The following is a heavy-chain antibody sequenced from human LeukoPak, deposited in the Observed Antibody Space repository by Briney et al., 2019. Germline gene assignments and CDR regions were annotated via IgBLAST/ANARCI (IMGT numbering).Heavy chain of an antibody. CDR3: ASPVAYYYGSGSYRWENWFDP. J-gene: IGHJ5*02. Sequence: SVKVSCKASGGTFSSYAISRVRQAPGQGLEWMGGIIPIFGTANYAQKFQGRVTITADESTSTAYMELSSLRSEDTAVYYCASPVAYYYGSGSYRWENWFDPWGQGTLVTVSS. D-gene: IGHD3-10*01. CDR1: GGTFSSYA. CDR2: IIPIFGTA. V-gene: IGHV1-69*13.